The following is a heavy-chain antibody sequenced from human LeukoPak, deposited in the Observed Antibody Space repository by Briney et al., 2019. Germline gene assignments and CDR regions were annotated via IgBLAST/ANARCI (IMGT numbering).Heavy chain of an antibody. CDR1: GFTFSTNA. J-gene: IGHJ4*02. Sequence: PGRSLRLSCLTSGFTFSTNAMSWVRQAPGKGLEWLSGISGSGASTYYADSVTGRFTISRDNSRNTLYLQMNSLRGDDTAVYYCAKDVGKWESLHFFDYWGQGTLVTVSS. V-gene: IGHV3-23*01. CDR3: AKDVGKWESLHFFDY. D-gene: IGHD1-26*01. CDR2: ISGSGAST.